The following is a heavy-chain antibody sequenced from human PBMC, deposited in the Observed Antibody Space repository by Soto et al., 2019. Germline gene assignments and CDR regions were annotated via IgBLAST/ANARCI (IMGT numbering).Heavy chain of an antibody. V-gene: IGHV1-69*02. Sequence: ASVKVSCKASGGTFSRYTISWVRQAPGQGLEWMGRIIPILGIANYAQKFQGRVTITADKSTSTAYMELSSLRSEDTAVYYCARGYYYESSGYYSRPDFWGQGTQVTVSS. CDR3: ARGYYYESSGYYSRPDF. CDR2: IIPILGIA. J-gene: IGHJ4*02. D-gene: IGHD3-22*01. CDR1: GGTFSRYT.